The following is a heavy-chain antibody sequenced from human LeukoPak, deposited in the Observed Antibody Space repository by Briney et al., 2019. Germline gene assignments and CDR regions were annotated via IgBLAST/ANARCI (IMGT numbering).Heavy chain of an antibody. CDR3: ARDLGVGAPYNWFDP. D-gene: IGHD1-26*01. Sequence: ASVKVSCKASGYTFTSYYMHWLRQAPGQGLEWMGIINPSGGSTSYAQKFQGRVTMTRDTSTSTVYMELSSLRSEDTAVYYCARDLGVGAPYNWFDPWGQGTLVTVSS. V-gene: IGHV1-46*01. CDR1: GYTFTSYY. CDR2: INPSGGST. J-gene: IGHJ5*02.